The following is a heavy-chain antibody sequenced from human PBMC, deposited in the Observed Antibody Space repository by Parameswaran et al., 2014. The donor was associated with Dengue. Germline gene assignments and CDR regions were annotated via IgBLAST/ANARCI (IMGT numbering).Heavy chain of an antibody. J-gene: IGHJ4*02. CDR2: ISLTSSLI. Sequence: KWIRQPPGKGLEWISYISLTSSLIYYADSVKGRFTISRDNAKKSMYLQMNSLRDEDTAVYYCARERTSSGSFDYWGQGTLVTVSS. V-gene: IGHV3-48*02. CDR3: ARERTSSGSFDY. D-gene: IGHD6-19*01.